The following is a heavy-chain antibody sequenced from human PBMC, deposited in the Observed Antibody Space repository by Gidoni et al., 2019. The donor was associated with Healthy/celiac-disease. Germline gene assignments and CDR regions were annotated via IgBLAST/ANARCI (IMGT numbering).Heavy chain of an antibody. CDR3: ARDPHCSGGSCYSGYGMDV. V-gene: IGHV1-69*01. CDR1: GGTFCSYA. Sequence: VQLVQSGAAVQKPGSSVKVSCKASGGTFCSYAIRWVRQAPGKGLEWMGGIIPIFGTANYAQKFQGRVTITADESKSTAYMELSSLRSEDTAVYYCARDPHCSGGSCYSGYGMDVWGQGTTVTVS. D-gene: IGHD2-15*01. CDR2: IIPIFGTA. J-gene: IGHJ6*02.